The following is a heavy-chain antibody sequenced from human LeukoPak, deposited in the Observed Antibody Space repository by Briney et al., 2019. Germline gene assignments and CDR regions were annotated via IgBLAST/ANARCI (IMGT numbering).Heavy chain of an antibody. D-gene: IGHD3-10*01. CDR1: GYTLTGYY. CDR3: ARNLWFGESSDAFDM. Sequence: GASVKVSCKASGYTLTGYYMHWVRQAPGQGLEWMGWINPKSGGTNYAQKFQGRVTMTRDTSFSTAYMEMSRLRSDDTAVYYCARNLWFGESSDAFDMWGQGTMVTVSS. J-gene: IGHJ3*02. V-gene: IGHV1-2*02. CDR2: INPKSGGT.